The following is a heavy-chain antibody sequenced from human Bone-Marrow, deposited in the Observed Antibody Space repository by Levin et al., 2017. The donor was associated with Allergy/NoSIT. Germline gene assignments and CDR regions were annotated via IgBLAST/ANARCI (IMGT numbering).Heavy chain of an antibody. J-gene: IGHJ3*02. D-gene: IGHD5-18*01. CDR1: GFSFNNYS. CDR2: ISSRSSHI. V-gene: IGHV3-21*01. Sequence: TGGSLRLSCAASGFSFNNYSMNWVRQAPGKGLEWVSSISSRSSHIYYVDSVEGRFTISRDNAKSSLFLQMNSLRAEDTAVYYCARAKQGYIYDPFDMWGQGTMVTVSS. CDR3: ARAKQGYIYDPFDM.